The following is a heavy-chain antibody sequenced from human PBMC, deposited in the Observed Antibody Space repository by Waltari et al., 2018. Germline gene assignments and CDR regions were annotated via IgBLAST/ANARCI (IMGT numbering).Heavy chain of an antibody. CDR2: SSGENGDT. J-gene: IGHJ4*02. Sequence: QVQLVQSGAEVKKPGASVKVSCTASGYTFNNYGVAWVRQAPGQGLEWMGWSSGENGDTKFAKKFQDRLTMTTDTSTDTAYRELRSLRADDTAVYYCARLYDNSYYNYASDYWGQGTLVTVSS. V-gene: IGHV1-18*01. CDR3: ARLYDNSYYNYASDY. D-gene: IGHD3-22*01. CDR1: GYTFNNYG.